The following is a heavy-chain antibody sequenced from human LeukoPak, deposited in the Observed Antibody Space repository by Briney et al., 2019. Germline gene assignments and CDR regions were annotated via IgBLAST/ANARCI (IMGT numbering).Heavy chain of an antibody. V-gene: IGHV1-18*01. Sequence: ASVKVSCKASGYTFTSYGMSWVRQAPGQGLEWMGWISTYNGNTNYAQKLQGRVTMTTDTSKNTAYMQLRSLRFEDTAVYYCARVSVAGRFDYWGQGTLVTVSS. CDR2: ISTYNGNT. CDR1: GYTFTSYG. D-gene: IGHD6-19*01. CDR3: ARVSVAGRFDY. J-gene: IGHJ4*02.